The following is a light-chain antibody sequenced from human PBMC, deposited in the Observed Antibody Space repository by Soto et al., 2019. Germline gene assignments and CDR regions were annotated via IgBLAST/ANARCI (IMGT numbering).Light chain of an antibody. CDR2: EVS. CDR3: SSNAGSNNLV. CDR1: SSDVGDYNY. V-gene: IGLV2-8*01. J-gene: IGLJ2*01. Sequence: QPVLTQPPSASGTPGQSVTIPCTGTSSDVGDYNYVSWYQQHPGKAPKLVIYEVSRRPSGVPDRFSGSKSGNMASLTVSGLQAEDEADYYCSSNAGSNNLVFGGGTKLTVL.